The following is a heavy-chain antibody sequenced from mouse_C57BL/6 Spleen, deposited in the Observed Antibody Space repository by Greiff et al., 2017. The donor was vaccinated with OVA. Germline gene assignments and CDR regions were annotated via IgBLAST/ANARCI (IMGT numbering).Heavy chain of an antibody. CDR1: GFSLTSYG. CDR3: AKTPITTVVAGVAMDY. CDR2: IWGDGST. Sequence: VKLVESGPGLVAPSQSLSITCTVSGFSLTSYGVSWVRQPPGKGLEWLGVIWGDGSTNYHSALISRLSISKDNSKSQVFLKLNSLQTDDTATYYCAKTPITTVVAGVAMDYWGQGTSVTVSS. V-gene: IGHV2-3*01. D-gene: IGHD1-1*01. J-gene: IGHJ4*01.